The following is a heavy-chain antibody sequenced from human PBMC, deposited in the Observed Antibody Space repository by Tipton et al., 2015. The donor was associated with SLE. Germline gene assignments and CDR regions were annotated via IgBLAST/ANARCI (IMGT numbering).Heavy chain of an antibody. Sequence: GLVKPSETLSLTCTVSGYSISSGYYWGWIRQPPGKGLEWIGTIYHSGSTYYNPSLKSRVTISVDTSKNQFSLKLSSVTAADTAVYYCARAPGLDSDHYCYYYMDVWGKGTTVTVS. CDR3: ARAPGLDSDHYCYYYMDV. CDR2: IYHSGST. D-gene: IGHD2-21*01. CDR1: GYSISSGYY. V-gene: IGHV4-38-2*02. J-gene: IGHJ6*03.